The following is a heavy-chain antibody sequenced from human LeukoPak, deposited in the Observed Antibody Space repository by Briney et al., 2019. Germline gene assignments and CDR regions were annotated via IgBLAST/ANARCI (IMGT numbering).Heavy chain of an antibody. D-gene: IGHD2-2*01. CDR3: ARLETGYCSSTSCGLAFDI. Sequence: GESLKISCKGSGYSFTNYWIGWVRQMPGKGLEWMGIIYPGDSDTTYSPSFQGQVTISADKSISTAYLQWSSLKASDTAMYYCARLETGYCSSTSCGLAFDIWGQGTMVTVSS. CDR1: GYSFTNYW. V-gene: IGHV5-51*01. J-gene: IGHJ3*02. CDR2: IYPGDSDT.